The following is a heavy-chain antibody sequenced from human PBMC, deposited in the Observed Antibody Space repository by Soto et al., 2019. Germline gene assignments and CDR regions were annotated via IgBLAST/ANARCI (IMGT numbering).Heavy chain of an antibody. D-gene: IGHD6-13*01. Sequence: PSETLSLTCTASGGAFSRYHWTSIRYPPGKGLEWIGEINHSGSTNYNPSRKSRVTISVDTSRNQFSLNRSSVTAADTAVYYCASSGRQQLVRTNWFDPWGQGTLVTVSS. V-gene: IGHV4-34*01. J-gene: IGHJ5*02. CDR1: GGAFSRYH. CDR3: ASSGRQQLVRTNWFDP. CDR2: INHSGST.